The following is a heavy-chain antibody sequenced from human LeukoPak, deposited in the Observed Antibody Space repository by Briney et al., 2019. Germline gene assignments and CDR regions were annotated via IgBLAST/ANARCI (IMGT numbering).Heavy chain of an antibody. J-gene: IGHJ4*02. Sequence: PGGSLRLSCAASGFTFSSYDMHWVRQATGKGLEWVSGIGTAGDTYYPGSVKGRFTMSRENAKNSLYLQMNSLRAGDTAVYYCARARSPDYSSSWYFDYWGQGTLVTVSS. CDR2: IGTAGDT. V-gene: IGHV3-13*01. CDR1: GFTFSSYD. D-gene: IGHD6-13*01. CDR3: ARARSPDYSSSWYFDY.